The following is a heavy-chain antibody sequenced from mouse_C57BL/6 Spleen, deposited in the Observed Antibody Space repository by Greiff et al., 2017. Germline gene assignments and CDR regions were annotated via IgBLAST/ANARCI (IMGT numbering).Heavy chain of an antibody. CDR2: LDPSDSYT. V-gene: IGHV1-50*01. Sequence: QVQLQQPGAELVKPGASVKLSCKASGYTFTSYWMQWVKQRPGQGLEWIGELDPSDSYTNYNQKFKGMATLTVDTSSRPAYMQLSSLTSEDSAVYYCARRWLLPYWYFDVWGTGTTVTVSS. D-gene: IGHD2-3*01. CDR1: GYTFTSYW. CDR3: ARRWLLPYWYFDV. J-gene: IGHJ1*03.